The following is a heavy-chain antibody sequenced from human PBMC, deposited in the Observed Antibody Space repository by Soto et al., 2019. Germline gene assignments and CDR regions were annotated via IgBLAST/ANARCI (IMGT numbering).Heavy chain of an antibody. Sequence: SETLSLTCTVSGCSITNYYCSWIRQVPGKGPEWIGYISYSGTTNYNPSLKSRVTMSVDTSKNQFSLKLNSVTAADTAVYYCARGYCTTSNCYAGWFYLWGQGTLVTVSS. V-gene: IGHV4-59*01. D-gene: IGHD2-2*01. CDR2: ISYSGTT. CDR1: GCSITNYY. J-gene: IGHJ5*02. CDR3: ARGYCTTSNCYAGWFYL.